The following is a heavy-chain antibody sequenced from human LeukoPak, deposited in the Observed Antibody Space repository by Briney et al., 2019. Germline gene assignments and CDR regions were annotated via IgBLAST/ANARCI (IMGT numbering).Heavy chain of an antibody. CDR2: IFYSGSI. J-gene: IGHJ4*02. CDR1: GGSISTYNW. CDR3: ARDEYSSGPSSG. Sequence: SETLSLTCAVSGGSISTYNWWSWVRQPPGKGLEWIGEIFYSGSINYNPSLKSRVTLSLDKSKNQFSLQLSSVTAADTAVYYCARDEYSSGPSSGWGQGTLVTVSS. V-gene: IGHV4-4*02. D-gene: IGHD3-22*01.